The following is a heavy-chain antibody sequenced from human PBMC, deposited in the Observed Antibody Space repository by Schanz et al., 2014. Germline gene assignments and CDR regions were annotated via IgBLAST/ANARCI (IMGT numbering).Heavy chain of an antibody. CDR1: GGTFSSYA. V-gene: IGHV1-69*02. CDR2: IIPILGIA. J-gene: IGHJ6*03. CDR3: AGTYCSSTSCYTGYYYMDV. Sequence: QVQLVQSGAEVKKPGSPVKVSCKSSGGTFSSYAISWVRQAPGQGLEWMGRIIPILGIATYAQNFQGRVTITADKSTSTAYMELTSLRSEDTAVYYCAGTYCSSTSCYTGYYYMDVWGQGTTVTVSS. D-gene: IGHD2-2*02.